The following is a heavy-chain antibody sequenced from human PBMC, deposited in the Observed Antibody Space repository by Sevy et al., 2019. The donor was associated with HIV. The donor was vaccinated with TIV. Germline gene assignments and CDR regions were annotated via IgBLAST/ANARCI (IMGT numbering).Heavy chain of an antibody. D-gene: IGHD2-21*02. Sequence: ASVKVSCKASGGTFSSYAISWVRQAPGQGLEWMGRIIPIFGTANYAQKFQGRVTITADESTSTAYMELSSLGSEDTAVYYCASQDCGGDCYLDYWGQGTLVTVSS. CDR1: GGTFSSYA. CDR2: IIPIFGTA. V-gene: IGHV1-69*13. CDR3: ASQDCGGDCYLDY. J-gene: IGHJ4*02.